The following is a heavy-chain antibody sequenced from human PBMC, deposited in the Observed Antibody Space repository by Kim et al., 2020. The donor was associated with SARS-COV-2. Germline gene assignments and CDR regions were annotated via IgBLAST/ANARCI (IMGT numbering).Heavy chain of an antibody. CDR3: AHSWAMVRDDAFDI. D-gene: IGHD3-10*01. V-gene: IGHV2-5*01. J-gene: IGHJ3*02. Sequence: SPSLKRRLTITKDTSKNQVVLTMTNMDPVDTATYYCAHSWAMVRDDAFDIWGQGTMVTVSS.